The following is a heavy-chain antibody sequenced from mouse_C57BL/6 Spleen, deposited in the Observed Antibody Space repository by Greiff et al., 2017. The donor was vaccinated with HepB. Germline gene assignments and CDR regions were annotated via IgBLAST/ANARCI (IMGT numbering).Heavy chain of an antibody. V-gene: IGHV1-62-2*01. J-gene: IGHJ1*03. CDR3: ARQEGGYYGSSYRYFDV. CDR2: FYPGSGSI. Sequence: QVQLQQSGAELVKPGASVKLSCKASGYTFTEYTIHWVKQRSGQGLEWIGWFYPGSGSIKYNEKFKDKATLTADKSSSTVYMELSRLTSEDSAVYFCARQEGGYYGSSYRYFDVWGTGTTVTVSS. CDR1: GYTFTEYT. D-gene: IGHD1-1*01.